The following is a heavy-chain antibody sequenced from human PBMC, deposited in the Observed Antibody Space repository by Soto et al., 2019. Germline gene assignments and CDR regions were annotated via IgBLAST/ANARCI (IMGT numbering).Heavy chain of an antibody. J-gene: IGHJ4*02. CDR3: ARVEVAARIIDY. CDR1: GFTFSSYS. D-gene: IGHD6-6*01. CDR2: ISSSSSYI. V-gene: IGHV3-21*01. Sequence: GGSLRLSCAASGFTFSSYSMNWVRQAPGKGLEWVSSISSSSSYIYYADSVKGRFTISRDNAKNSLYLQMNSLRAEDTAVYYCARVEVAARIIDYWGQGTLVTV.